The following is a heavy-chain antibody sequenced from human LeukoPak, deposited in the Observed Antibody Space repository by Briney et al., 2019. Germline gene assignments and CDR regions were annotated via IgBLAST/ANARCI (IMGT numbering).Heavy chain of an antibody. Sequence: PGGSLRLSCAAAGFTFRDYAMSWVRQAPGKGLEWVSAIGYSVGSTYYADSVKGRFTISRDNSKNTLYLQMNSLRAEDTAVYYCAKDSEGYWFDPWGQGTLVTVSS. V-gene: IGHV3-23*01. CDR2: IGYSVGST. J-gene: IGHJ5*02. CDR3: AKDSEGYWFDP. CDR1: GFTFRDYA.